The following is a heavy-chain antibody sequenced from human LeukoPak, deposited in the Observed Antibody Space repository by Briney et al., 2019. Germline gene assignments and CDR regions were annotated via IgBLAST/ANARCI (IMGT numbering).Heavy chain of an antibody. CDR1: GFTFSSYA. CDR3: AKGPFAYCGGDCYEDY. Sequence: GGSLRLSCAASGFTFSSYAMSWVRQAPGKGLEWVSAISGSGGSTYYADSVKGRFTISRDNSKNTLYLQMNSLRAEDTAVYYCAKGPFAYCGGDCYEDYWGQGTLVTVSS. D-gene: IGHD2-21*01. CDR2: ISGSGGST. V-gene: IGHV3-23*01. J-gene: IGHJ4*02.